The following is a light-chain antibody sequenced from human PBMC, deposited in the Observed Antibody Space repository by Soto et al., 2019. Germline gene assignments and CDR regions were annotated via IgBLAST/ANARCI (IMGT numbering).Light chain of an antibody. CDR1: SSDVGGYNY. CDR2: EVS. CDR3: SSYAGSNNLV. V-gene: IGLV2-8*01. J-gene: IGLJ3*02. Sequence: QSALTQPPSASGSPGQSVTISCTGTSSDVGGYNYVSWYQQHPGKAPKLMIYEVSKRPSGVPDRFSGSKSGNTASLTVSGLQADDEADYYFSSYAGSNNLVFGGGTKFTVL.